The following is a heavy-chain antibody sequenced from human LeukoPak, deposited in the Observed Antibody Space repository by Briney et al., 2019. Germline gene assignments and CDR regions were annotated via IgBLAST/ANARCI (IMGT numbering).Heavy chain of an antibody. V-gene: IGHV3-66*01. Sequence: GGSLRLSCVASGFTVSSDYMSWVRQAPGKGLEWVSVIYSDGNTYYADSVKGRFTISRDNSKNTLYLQMNSLRAEDTAVCYCARDTPSRIGERSAFDIWGQGTMVTVSS. J-gene: IGHJ3*02. CDR2: IYSDGNT. CDR1: GFTVSSDY. D-gene: IGHD3-10*01. CDR3: ARDTPSRIGERSAFDI.